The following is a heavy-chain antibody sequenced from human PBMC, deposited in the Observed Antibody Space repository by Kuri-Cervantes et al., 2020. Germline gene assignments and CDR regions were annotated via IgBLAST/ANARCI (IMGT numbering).Heavy chain of an antibody. CDR3: ARRSGYGRSGTVTTFFDY. J-gene: IGHJ4*02. Sequence: ASVKVSCKASGYTFTSYYMHWVRQAPGQGLEWMGIINPSGGSTCYAQKFQGRVTMTRDTSTSTVYMELSSLRSEDTAVYYCARRSGYGRSGTVTTFFDYWGQGTLVTVSS. V-gene: IGHV1-46*01. D-gene: IGHD4-17*01. CDR1: GYTFTSYY. CDR2: INPSGGST.